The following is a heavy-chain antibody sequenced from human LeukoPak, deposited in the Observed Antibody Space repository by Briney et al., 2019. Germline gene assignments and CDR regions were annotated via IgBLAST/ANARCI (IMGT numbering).Heavy chain of an antibody. CDR2: IYHSGST. Sequence: ASETLPLTCAVSGYSISSGYYWGWIRQPPGKGLEWIGSIYHSGSTYYNPSLKSRVTISVDTSKNQFTLKLSSVTAADTAVYYCARLTLGEKYLDYWGQGTLVTVSS. J-gene: IGHJ4*02. V-gene: IGHV4-38-2*01. CDR3: ARLTLGEKYLDY. D-gene: IGHD3-10*01. CDR1: GYSISSGYY.